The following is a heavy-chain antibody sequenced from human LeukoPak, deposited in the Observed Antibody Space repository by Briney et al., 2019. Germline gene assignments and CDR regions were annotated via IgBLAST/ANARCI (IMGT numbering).Heavy chain of an antibody. D-gene: IGHD2-8*01. CDR2: ISDSGDYT. V-gene: IGHV3-23*01. J-gene: IGHJ4*02. Sequence: GGSLRLSCAASGFTFSSYAMNWVRQAPGQGLEWVSVISDSGDYTSYADSVRGRFTISRDNSRNTLYLQMISLRPEDTAVYYCAKDTSIGKYCTNGVCSPFDYWGQGTLVTVSS. CDR3: AKDTSIGKYCTNGVCSPFDY. CDR1: GFTFSSYA.